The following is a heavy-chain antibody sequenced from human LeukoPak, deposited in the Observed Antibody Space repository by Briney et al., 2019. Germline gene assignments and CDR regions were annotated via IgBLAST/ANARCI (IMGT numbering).Heavy chain of an antibody. CDR3: ARPYSSSWYRGGYYFDY. CDR2: IYPGDSDT. CDR1: GYSFTSYW. D-gene: IGHD6-13*01. Sequence: PGESLKISCKGSGYSFTSYWIGWVRQMPGKGLEWMGIIYPGDSDTRYSPSFQGQVTISADKYISTAYLQWSSLTASDTARYYCARPYSSSWYRGGYYFDYWGQGTLVTVSS. J-gene: IGHJ4*02. V-gene: IGHV5-51*03.